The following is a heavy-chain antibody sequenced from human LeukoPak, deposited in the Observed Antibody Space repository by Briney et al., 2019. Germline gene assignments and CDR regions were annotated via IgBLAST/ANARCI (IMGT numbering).Heavy chain of an antibody. Sequence: VASVKVSCRASGGTFSSYVINWVRQAPGQGLEWMGGIIPMFGTTTYEQSFQGTVTITTDGPTNTAYLELTSLSSDDTAMYYCARWDGDYYNSSGYYYQQTNAFDIWGQGTMVAVSS. V-gene: IGHV1-69*05. D-gene: IGHD3-22*01. CDR2: IIPMFGTT. CDR3: ARWDGDYYNSSGYYYQQTNAFDI. J-gene: IGHJ3*02. CDR1: GGTFSSYV.